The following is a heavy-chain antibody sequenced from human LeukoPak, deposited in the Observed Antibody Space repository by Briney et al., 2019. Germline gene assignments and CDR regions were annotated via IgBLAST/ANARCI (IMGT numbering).Heavy chain of an antibody. Sequence: PSETLSLTCTVSGGSISSYYWSWIRQPPGNGLEWIGYIYYSGSTNYNPSLKSRVTISVDTSKNQFSLKLSSVTAADTAVYYCAAGYSSGWYYFDYWGQGTLVTVSS. V-gene: IGHV4-59*01. J-gene: IGHJ4*02. CDR1: GGSISSYY. CDR3: AAGYSSGWYYFDY. CDR2: IYYSGST. D-gene: IGHD6-19*01.